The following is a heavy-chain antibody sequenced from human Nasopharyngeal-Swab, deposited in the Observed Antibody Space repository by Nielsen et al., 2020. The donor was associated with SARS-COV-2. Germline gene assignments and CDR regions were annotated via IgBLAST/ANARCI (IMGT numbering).Heavy chain of an antibody. CDR3: ASYPLTFGGVWGSDAFDI. CDR2: IYYSGST. J-gene: IGHJ3*02. D-gene: IGHD3-16*01. V-gene: IGHV4-39*01. Sequence: WIRQPPGKGLEWIGSIYYSGSTYYNSSLKSRVTISVDTSKNQFSLKLSSVTAADTAVYYCASYPLTFGGVWGSDAFDIWGQGTMVTVSS.